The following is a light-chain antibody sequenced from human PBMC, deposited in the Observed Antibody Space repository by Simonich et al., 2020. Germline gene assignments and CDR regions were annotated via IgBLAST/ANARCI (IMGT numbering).Light chain of an antibody. V-gene: IGLV1-40*01. CDR3: QSYDSSLWV. CDR1: SSNIGAGYD. Sequence: QSVLTQPPSVSGAPGQRVTISCTGSSSNIGAGYDVHWYQQLPGTAPKLLMYGNSNRPSGVPDRFSGSKSGTSASLAITGLQAEDEADYYCQSYDSSLWVFGGGTKLTVL. CDR2: GNS. J-gene: IGLJ3*02.